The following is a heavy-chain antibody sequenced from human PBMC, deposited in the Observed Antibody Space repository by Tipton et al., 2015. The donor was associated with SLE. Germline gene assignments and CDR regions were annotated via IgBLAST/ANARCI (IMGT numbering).Heavy chain of an antibody. CDR1: GVIFSTLA. J-gene: IGHJ3*02. CDR2: IFSGGST. V-gene: IGHV3-53*04. CDR3: ARDPYGHGAFDI. Sequence: SLRLSCVVSGVIFSTLAMSWVRQAPGKGLEWVSVIFSGGSTHYADSVKGRFTISRHNSKNTVYLQMNSLRVEDTAVYYCARDPYGHGAFDIWGQGTLVTVSS. D-gene: IGHD4-17*01.